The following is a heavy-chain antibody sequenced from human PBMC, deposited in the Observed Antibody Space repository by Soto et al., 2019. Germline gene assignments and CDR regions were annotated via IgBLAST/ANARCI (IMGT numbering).Heavy chain of an antibody. V-gene: IGHV3-30*18. CDR2: ISYDGSNK. CDR3: AKDLYSYGSAYYFDY. D-gene: IGHD5-18*01. CDR1: GFTFSSYG. Sequence: GGSLRLSCAASGFTFSSYGMHWVRQAPGKGLEWVAVISYDGSNKYYADSVKGRFTISRDNSKNTLYLQMNSLRAEDTAVYYCAKDLYSYGSAYYFDYWGQGTRVTVSS. J-gene: IGHJ4*02.